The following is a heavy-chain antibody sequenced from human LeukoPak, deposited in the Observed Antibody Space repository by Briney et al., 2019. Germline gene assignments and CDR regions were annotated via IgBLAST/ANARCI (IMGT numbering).Heavy chain of an antibody. J-gene: IGHJ6*04. CDR1: GGSFSGYY. CDR2: INHSGST. CDR3: ARGFRLRYFDWLSYYYGMDV. Sequence: ASETLSLTCAVYGGSFSGYYWSWIRQPPGKGLEWIGEINHSGSTNYNPSLKRRVTISVDTSKNQFSLKLSSVTAADTAVYYCARGFRLRYFDWLSYYYGMDVWGKGTTVTVSS. D-gene: IGHD3-9*01. V-gene: IGHV4-34*01.